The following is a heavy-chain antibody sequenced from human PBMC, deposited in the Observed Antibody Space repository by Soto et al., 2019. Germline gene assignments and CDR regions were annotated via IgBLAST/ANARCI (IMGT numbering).Heavy chain of an antibody. J-gene: IGHJ4*02. D-gene: IGHD2-8*01. CDR3: ARGSLPTVAN. CDR1: GFVFTNFY. V-gene: IGHV3-30-3*01. Sequence: QVQLVESGGGAVQPGKSLRLSCAASGFVFTNFYMHWVRQTPGKGLEWLAVVSDDGNNKYYADSVGGRFIISRNNSNNTVALQMHDLGVDDMAVYYCARGSLPTVANWGQGTLVTVSS. CDR2: VSDDGNNK.